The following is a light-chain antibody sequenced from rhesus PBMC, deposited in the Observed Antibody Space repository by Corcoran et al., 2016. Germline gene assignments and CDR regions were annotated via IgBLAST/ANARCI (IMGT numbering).Light chain of an antibody. J-gene: IGKJ3*01. V-gene: IGKV1-28*03. CDR1: QGISSY. CDR2: AAS. CDR3: LKHNSYPFT. Sequence: DIQMTQSPSSLSASVGDTVTITCRASQGISSYLNWFQQKPGKAPKLLIYAASSLESGVPSRFSGSGSGTDFILTISSLQPEDFAVYYCLKHNSYPFTFGPGTKLDIK.